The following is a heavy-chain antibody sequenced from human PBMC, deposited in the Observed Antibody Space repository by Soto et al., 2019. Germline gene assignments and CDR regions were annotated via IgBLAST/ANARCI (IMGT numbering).Heavy chain of an antibody. Sequence: QVQLVESGGGVVQPGRSLRLSCAASGFTFSSYGMHWVRQAPGKGLEWVAVISYDGSNKYYADSVKGRSTISRDNSKNTLYLQMNSLRAEDTAVYYCAKGYCSGGSCSYFDYWGQGTLVTVSS. V-gene: IGHV3-30*18. CDR1: GFTFSSYG. CDR3: AKGYCSGGSCSYFDY. D-gene: IGHD2-15*01. CDR2: ISYDGSNK. J-gene: IGHJ4*02.